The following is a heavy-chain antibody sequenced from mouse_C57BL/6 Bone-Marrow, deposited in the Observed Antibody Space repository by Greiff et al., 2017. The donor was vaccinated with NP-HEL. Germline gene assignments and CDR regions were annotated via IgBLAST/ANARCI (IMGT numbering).Heavy chain of an antibody. CDR1: GYAFSSYW. J-gene: IGHJ1*03. D-gene: IGHD2-5*01. CDR2: IYPGDGYT. Sequence: VQLQQSGAELVKPGASVKISCKASGYAFSSYWMNWVKQRPGKGLEWIGQIYPGDGYTNYNGKFKGKATLTADKSSSTAYMQLSSLTAEDSAVYFGARDYSNLWYFDVWGTGTTVTVSS. CDR3: ARDYSNLWYFDV. V-gene: IGHV1-80*01.